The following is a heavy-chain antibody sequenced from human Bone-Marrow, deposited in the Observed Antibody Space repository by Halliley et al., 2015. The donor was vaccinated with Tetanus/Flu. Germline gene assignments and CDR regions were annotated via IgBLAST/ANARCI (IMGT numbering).Heavy chain of an antibody. V-gene: IGHV4-34*01. D-gene: IGHD3-10*01. CDR1: GGSFGDSGYY. CDR3: ARGHGVSKGWGTYYKYGMGA. CDR2: IIPYGNI. Sequence: GLVKPSETLTLTCAVYGGSFGDSGYYWNWCRQPPGKGLEWIGEIIPYGNINYNQSLQSRVTISVDTSKNQFSLKLSSVSAADTAVYYCARGHGVSKGWGTYYKYGMGAWGQGTGVSVSS. J-gene: IGHJ6*02.